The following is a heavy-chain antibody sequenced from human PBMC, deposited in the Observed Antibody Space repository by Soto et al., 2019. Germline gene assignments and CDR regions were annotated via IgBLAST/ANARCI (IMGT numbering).Heavy chain of an antibody. CDR2: IYATGTT. Sequence: SETLSLTCTVSGASISGYYWSWIRKSAGKGLEWIGRIYATGTTDYNPSLKSRVMMSVDTSKKQFSLRLRSVTAADTAVYYCVRDGTKTLRDWFDPWGQGISATVSS. D-gene: IGHD1-1*01. J-gene: IGHJ5*02. V-gene: IGHV4-4*07. CDR3: VRDGTKTLRDWFDP. CDR1: GASISGYY.